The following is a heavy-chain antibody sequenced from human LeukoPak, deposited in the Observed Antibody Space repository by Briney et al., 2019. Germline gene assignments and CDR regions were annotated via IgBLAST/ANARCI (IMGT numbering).Heavy chain of an antibody. Sequence: ASVTVSFKASVYTFTGYYMHWVRQPPGQGLGWMGWINPNSGGTNYAQKFQGRVTMTRDTSISTDYMELSRLRSDDTAVYYCARPYCSSTSCYKRVDAFDIWGQGTMVTVSS. CDR1: VYTFTGYY. CDR2: INPNSGGT. V-gene: IGHV1-2*02. J-gene: IGHJ3*02. D-gene: IGHD2-2*02. CDR3: ARPYCSSTSCYKRVDAFDI.